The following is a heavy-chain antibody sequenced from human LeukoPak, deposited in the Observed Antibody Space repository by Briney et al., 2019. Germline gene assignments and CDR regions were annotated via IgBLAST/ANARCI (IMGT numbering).Heavy chain of an antibody. CDR3: ARGPSGYHNI. V-gene: IGHV3-66*01. CDR2: IYSGGST. D-gene: IGHD5-12*01. Sequence: GGSLRLSCAASEFSVGSNYMSWVRQAPGKGLEWVSLIYSGGSTNYADSVKGRFTISRDSSKNTLYLQMNSLRAEDTAVYYCARGPSGYHNIGGQGTLVTVSS. J-gene: IGHJ4*02. CDR1: EFSVGSNY.